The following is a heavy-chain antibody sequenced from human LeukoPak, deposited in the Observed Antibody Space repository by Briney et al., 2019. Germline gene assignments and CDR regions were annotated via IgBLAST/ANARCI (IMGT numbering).Heavy chain of an antibody. Sequence: PSETLSLTCTVSGGSISSYYWSWIRQPPGKGLEWIGYIYYSGSTNYNPSLKSRVTISVDTSKNQFSLKLSSVAAADTAVYYCARDSGYYLPHAFDIWGQGTMVTVSS. V-gene: IGHV4-59*01. J-gene: IGHJ3*02. CDR2: IYYSGST. CDR3: ARDSGYYLPHAFDI. D-gene: IGHD3-22*01. CDR1: GGSISSYY.